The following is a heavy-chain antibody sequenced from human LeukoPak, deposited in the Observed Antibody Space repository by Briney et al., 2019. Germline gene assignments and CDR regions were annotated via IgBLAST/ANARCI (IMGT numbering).Heavy chain of an antibody. CDR1: GYTFTSYG. CDR3: AVTIFGVVIPFDP. J-gene: IGHJ5*02. V-gene: IGHV1-18*01. Sequence: ASVKVSCKASGYTFTSYGISWVRQAPGQGLEWMGWISAYNGNTNYAQKLQGRVTMTTGTSTSTAYMELRSLRSDDTAVYYCAVTIFGVVIPFDPWGQGTLVTVSS. D-gene: IGHD3-3*01. CDR2: ISAYNGNT.